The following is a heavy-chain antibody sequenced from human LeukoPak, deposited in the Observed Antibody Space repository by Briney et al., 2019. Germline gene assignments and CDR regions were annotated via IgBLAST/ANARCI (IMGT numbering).Heavy chain of an antibody. D-gene: IGHD6-19*01. CDR3: AKDRSSGIAYYLDY. J-gene: IGHJ4*02. V-gene: IGHV3-30*02. CDR2: IRYDGSNK. CDR1: GFTFSSYG. Sequence: GGSLRLSCAASGFTFSSYGMHWVRQAPGKGLEWVAFIRYDGSNKYYADSVKGRFTISRDNSKNTLYLQMNGLRAEDTAVYYCAKDRSSGIAYYLDYWGQGTLVSVSS.